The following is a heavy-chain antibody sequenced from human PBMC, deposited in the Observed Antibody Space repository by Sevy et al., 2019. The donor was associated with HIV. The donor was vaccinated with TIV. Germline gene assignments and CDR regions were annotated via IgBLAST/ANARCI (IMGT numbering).Heavy chain of an antibody. CDR2: ISGSDNTI. D-gene: IGHD4-17*01. Sequence: GGSLRLSCAASGFTFSDYYMSWIRQAPGKGLEWLSYISGSDNTIYYADSVKGRFTIPRDNAKNSLYLQMNNLRAEDTAVYYCARDHVKDGDLGDYYYYAMDVWGQGTSVTVSS. CDR3: ARDHVKDGDLGDYYYYAMDV. CDR1: GFTFSDYY. V-gene: IGHV3-11*01. J-gene: IGHJ6*02.